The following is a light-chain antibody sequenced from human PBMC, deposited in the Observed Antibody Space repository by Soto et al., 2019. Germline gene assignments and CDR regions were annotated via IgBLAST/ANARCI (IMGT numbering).Light chain of an antibody. V-gene: IGKV1-39*01. CDR1: QSINIY. CDR2: GAS. Sequence: IQLTQSPSSLSASVGDRVTVTCRASQSINIYLNWYQQKPGKAPTLLIYGASTLQSGVPSRFSGGGSPTHFTLTISSLQTEDFATNYYQQSYRSPYTFIPGTKQKI. J-gene: IGKJ2*01. CDR3: QQSYRSPYT.